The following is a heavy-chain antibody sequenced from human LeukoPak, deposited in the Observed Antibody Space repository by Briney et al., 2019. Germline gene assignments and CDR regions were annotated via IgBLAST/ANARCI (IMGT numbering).Heavy chain of an antibody. Sequence: SETLSFTSTVSGCSISSYYWRWIRQPQGHGLVWLGYAYYSGSTNSKHSLNRGIMISVDTSKNQFSRKLSSVTAADTAVYYCARDFGSGVDIWGQGTMVTVSS. CDR2: AYYSGST. J-gene: IGHJ3*02. D-gene: IGHD2-15*01. V-gene: IGHV4-59*01. CDR3: ARDFGSGVDI. CDR1: GCSISSYY.